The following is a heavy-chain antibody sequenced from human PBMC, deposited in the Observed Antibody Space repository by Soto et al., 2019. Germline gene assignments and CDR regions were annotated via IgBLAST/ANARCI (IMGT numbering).Heavy chain of an antibody. CDR3: AKDLKGPTLINWFDP. CDR2: ISGSGGST. CDR1: GFTFSSYA. J-gene: IGHJ5*02. V-gene: IGHV3-23*01. Sequence: PXXSLRLSCAASGFTFSSYAMRWVRQAPGKGLEWVSAISGSGGSTYYADSVKGRFTISRDNSKNTLYLQMNSLRAEDTAVYYCAKDLKGPTLINWFDPWGQGTLVTVSS. D-gene: IGHD2-8*01.